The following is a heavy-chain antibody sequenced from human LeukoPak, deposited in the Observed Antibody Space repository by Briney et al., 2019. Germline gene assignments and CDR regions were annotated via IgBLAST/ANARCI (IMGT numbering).Heavy chain of an antibody. CDR3: AREDYDSLL. V-gene: IGHV4-39*07. Sequence: PSETLSLTCTVSGGSISSSSYYWGWIRQPPGKGLEWIGEINHSGSTNYNPSLKSRVTISVDTSKNQFSLKLSSVTAADTAVYYCAREDYDSLLWGQGTLVTVSS. J-gene: IGHJ4*02. CDR2: INHSGST. CDR1: GGSISSSSYY. D-gene: IGHD3-22*01.